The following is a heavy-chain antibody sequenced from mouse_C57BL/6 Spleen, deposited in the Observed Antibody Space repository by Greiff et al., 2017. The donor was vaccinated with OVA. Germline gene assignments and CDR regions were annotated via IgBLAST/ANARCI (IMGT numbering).Heavy chain of an antibody. CDR2: IYPSDSET. D-gene: IGHD1-1*01. J-gene: IGHJ1*03. CDR3: ARTDYGGSYGYFDV. CDR1: GYTFTSYW. V-gene: IGHV1-61*01. Sequence: QVQLQQPGAELVRPGSSVKLSCKASGYTFTSYWMDWVKQRPGQGLEWIGNIYPSDSETHYNQKFKDKATLTVDKSSSTAYMQLSSLTSEDSAVYYCARTDYGGSYGYFDVWGTGTTVTVSS.